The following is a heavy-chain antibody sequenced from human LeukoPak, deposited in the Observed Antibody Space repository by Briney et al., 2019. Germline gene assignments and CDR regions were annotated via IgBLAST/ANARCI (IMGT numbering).Heavy chain of an antibody. CDR1: GYSFTRYW. V-gene: IGHV5-51*01. CDR2: VYPGDSDV. CDR3: ARRGLTSSPLDY. Sequence: PGESLKISCQGSGYSFTRYWIGWVRQMPGKGLEWMGAVYPGDSDVRYGPSFQGQVTISVDTSINTAYLQWSSLKASDTAIYYCARRGLTSSPLDYWGQGTLVTVSS. D-gene: IGHD2-21*01. J-gene: IGHJ4*02.